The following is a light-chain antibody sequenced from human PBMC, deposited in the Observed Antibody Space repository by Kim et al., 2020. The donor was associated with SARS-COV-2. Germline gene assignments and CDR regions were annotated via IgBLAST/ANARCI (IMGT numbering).Light chain of an antibody. CDR2: DVT. J-gene: IGLJ2*01. Sequence: PGQSVTIACTGTSSDVGGYNYVSGDQQHPGKAPKLMIYDVTKRPSGVPDRFSGSKSGNTASLTVSGLQADDEADYYCRSYAGSNIVFGGGTKLTVL. CDR3: RSYAGSNIV. V-gene: IGLV2-8*01. CDR1: SSDVGGYNY.